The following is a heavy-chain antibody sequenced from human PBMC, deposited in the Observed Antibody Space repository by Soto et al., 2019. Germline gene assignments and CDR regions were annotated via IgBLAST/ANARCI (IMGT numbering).Heavy chain of an antibody. CDR2: ISSSSSYI. Sequence: GSLRLSCAASGFTFSSYSMNWVRQAPGKGLEWVSSISSSSSYIYYADSVKGRFTISRDNAKNSLYLQMNSLRAEDTAVYYCARTGDCSGGSCPLGAFDIWGQGTMVTVSS. CDR3: ARTGDCSGGSCPLGAFDI. V-gene: IGHV3-21*01. J-gene: IGHJ3*02. D-gene: IGHD2-15*01. CDR1: GFTFSSYS.